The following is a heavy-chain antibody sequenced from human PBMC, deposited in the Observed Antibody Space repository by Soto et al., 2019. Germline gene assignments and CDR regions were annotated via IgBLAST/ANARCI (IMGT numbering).Heavy chain of an antibody. V-gene: IGHV1-46*03. D-gene: IGHD2-2*01. CDR1: GYTFTSYY. Sequence: ASVKVSCKASGYTFTSYYMHWVRQAPGQGLEWMGIINPSGGSTSYAQKFQGRVTMTRDTSTSTVYMELSSLRSEDTAVYYCARDPSSIVVVPAAPFDYWGQGTLVTVSS. CDR3: ARDPSSIVVVPAAPFDY. J-gene: IGHJ4*02. CDR2: INPSGGST.